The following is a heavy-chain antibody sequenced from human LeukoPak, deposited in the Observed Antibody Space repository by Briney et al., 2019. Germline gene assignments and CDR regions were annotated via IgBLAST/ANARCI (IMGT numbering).Heavy chain of an antibody. D-gene: IGHD3-10*01. CDR1: GGSINSGGYY. J-gene: IGHJ5*02. V-gene: IGHV4-30-2*01. CDR3: AASIWYNWFDP. CDR2: IYHSGST. Sequence: NPSQTLSLTCTVSGGSINSGGYYWSWIRQPPGKGLEWIGYIYHSGSTYYNPSLKSRVTISVDRSKNQFSLKLSSVTAADTAVYYCAASIWYNWFDPWGQGTLVTVSS.